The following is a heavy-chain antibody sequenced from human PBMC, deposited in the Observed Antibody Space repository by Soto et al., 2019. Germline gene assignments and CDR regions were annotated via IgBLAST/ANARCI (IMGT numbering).Heavy chain of an antibody. CDR1: GFTFGNNA. CDR3: ARDGVFDSSGYLGVRAFDI. Sequence: GGSLRLSCVASGFTFGNNAMSWVRLAPGKGLEWVSVIYSGGSTYYADSVKGRFTISRDNSKNTLYLQMNSLRAEDTAVYYCARDGVFDSSGYLGVRAFDIWGQGTMVTVSS. J-gene: IGHJ3*02. D-gene: IGHD3-22*01. CDR2: IYSGGST. V-gene: IGHV3-53*01.